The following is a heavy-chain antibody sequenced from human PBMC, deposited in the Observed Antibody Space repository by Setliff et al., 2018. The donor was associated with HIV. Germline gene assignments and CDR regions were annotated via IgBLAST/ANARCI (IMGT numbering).Heavy chain of an antibody. CDR3: ARGRTYDSSGYIGNWFDP. CDR1: EYSFTSYD. Sequence: ASVKVSCKPSEYSFTSYDINWVRQATGQGLEWMGWLNPNSHNTGYAQKFQGRVAMTWDTSISTAYMVLSNLKSEDTAVYFCARGRTYDSSGYIGNWFDPWGQGTLVTVSS. V-gene: IGHV1-8*01. D-gene: IGHD3-22*01. CDR2: LNPNSHNT. J-gene: IGHJ5*02.